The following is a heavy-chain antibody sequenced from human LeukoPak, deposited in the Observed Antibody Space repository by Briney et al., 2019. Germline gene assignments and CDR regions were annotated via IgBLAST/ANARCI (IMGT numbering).Heavy chain of an antibody. D-gene: IGHD2-15*01. CDR2: IKSKTDGGTT. V-gene: IGHV3-15*01. J-gene: IGHJ3*02. CDR1: GAVSGFIFVNAW. CDR3: TTDGAYPGYCSGGSCSSRGRKLQLTVDI. Sequence: GGSLRLSCAASGAVSGFIFVNAWMSWVRQAPGKGLEWIGRIKSKTDGGTTDYAAPAKGRFSISRDDSKNMMYLQMIRLKTEDTAVYYCTTDGAYPGYCSGGSCSSRGRKLQLTVDIWGQGTMVSVSS.